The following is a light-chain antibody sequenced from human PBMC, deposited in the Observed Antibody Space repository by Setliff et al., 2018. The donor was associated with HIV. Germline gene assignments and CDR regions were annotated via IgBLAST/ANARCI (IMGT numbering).Light chain of an antibody. J-gene: IGLJ1*01. V-gene: IGLV2-14*01. CDR2: EVS. CDR1: SGDVGFYNF. CDR3: SSYASSGTLMV. Sequence: QSVLTQPASVSGSPGQSITISCTGTSGDVGFYNFVSWYQLHPGKAPKLIIYEVSNRPSGVSNRFSGSKSANTASLTISGLQAEDEADYYCSSYASSGTLMVFGTGTKVTVL.